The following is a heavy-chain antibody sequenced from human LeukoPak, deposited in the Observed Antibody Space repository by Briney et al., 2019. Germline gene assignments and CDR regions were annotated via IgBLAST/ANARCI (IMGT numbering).Heavy chain of an antibody. V-gene: IGHV3-30*04. CDR2: ISYDGSNK. CDR1: GFTFSSYA. J-gene: IGHJ4*02. D-gene: IGHD6-19*01. CDR3: ARENKQWLDY. Sequence: GGSLRLSCAASGFTFSSYAMHWVRQAPGKGLEWVAVISYDGSNKYYADSVKGRFTISRDKSKNTLYLQMNSLRAEDTAVYYCARENKQWLDYWGQGTLVTVSS.